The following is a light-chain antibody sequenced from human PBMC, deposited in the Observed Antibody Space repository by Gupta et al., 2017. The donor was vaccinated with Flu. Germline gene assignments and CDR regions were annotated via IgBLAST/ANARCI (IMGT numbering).Light chain of an antibody. V-gene: IGKV3-15*01. CDR2: GAS. CDR3: QQDNNWPLT. CDR1: QSVSSN. J-gene: IGKJ4*01. Sequence: EIVMTQSPATLSVSPGERATLSCRASQSVSSNLAWYQQKPGQAPRLLIYGASTRATGIPARSSGSGSGTEFTLTISRLQSEDFAVYYCQQDNNWPLTFGGGTKVEIK.